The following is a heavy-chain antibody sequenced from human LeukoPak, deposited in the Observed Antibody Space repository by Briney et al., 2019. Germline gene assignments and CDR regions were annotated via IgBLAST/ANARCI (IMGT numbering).Heavy chain of an antibody. V-gene: IGHV3-23*01. Sequence: PGGSLRLSCAASGFTFSSYAMSWVRQAPGKGLEWVSAISGSGGSTYYADSVKGRFTISRDNSKNTLYLQMNSLRAEDTAVYYCARERLSSDGIAYPRSAFDIWGQGTMVTVSS. CDR1: GFTFSSYA. CDR3: ARERLSSDGIAYPRSAFDI. J-gene: IGHJ3*02. CDR2: ISGSGGST. D-gene: IGHD6-13*01.